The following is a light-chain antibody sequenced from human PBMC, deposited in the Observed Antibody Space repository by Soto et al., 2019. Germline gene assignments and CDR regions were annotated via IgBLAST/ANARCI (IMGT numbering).Light chain of an antibody. CDR2: FGS. J-gene: IGKJ5*01. Sequence: MVITHTPVRVRGTPWEPSSISWRCSQIFFYNITYYYLYWYVQKPGPSPLLLIYFGSNRAPGVPDRFSGSGSGTDFTLKSNRLEAVDVGTYYCMLALHPLTFGQGTRLEIK. CDR1: QIFFYNITYYY. V-gene: IGKV2-28*01. CDR3: MLALHPLT.